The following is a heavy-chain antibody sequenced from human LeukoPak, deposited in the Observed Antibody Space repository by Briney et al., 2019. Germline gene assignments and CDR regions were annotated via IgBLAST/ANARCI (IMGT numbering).Heavy chain of an antibody. CDR3: AKDTSSWCNWFDP. D-gene: IGHD6-13*01. V-gene: IGHV3-30*18. J-gene: IGHJ5*02. Sequence: GGSLRLSCAASGFTFSSYGMHWVRQAPGKGLEWVAVISYDGSDKSYADSVKGRFTISRDNSKNTLFLQMNSLRAEDTAVYYCAKDTSSWCNWFDPWGQEPWSPSPQ. CDR1: GFTFSSYG. CDR2: ISYDGSDK.